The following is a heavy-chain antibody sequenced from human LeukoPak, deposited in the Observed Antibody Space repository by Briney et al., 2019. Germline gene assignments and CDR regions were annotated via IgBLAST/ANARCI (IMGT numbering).Heavy chain of an antibody. CDR3: ARKYYYDSSGYIY. V-gene: IGHV3-48*02. CDR1: GFTFSSYS. D-gene: IGHD3-22*01. J-gene: IGHJ4*02. CDR2: ISSSSTI. Sequence: PGGSLRLSCAAFGFTFSSYSMNWVRQAPGKGLEWVSYISSSSTIYYADSVKGRFTISRDNAKNSLYLQMNSLRDEDTAVYYCARKYYYDSSGYIYWGQGTLVTVSS.